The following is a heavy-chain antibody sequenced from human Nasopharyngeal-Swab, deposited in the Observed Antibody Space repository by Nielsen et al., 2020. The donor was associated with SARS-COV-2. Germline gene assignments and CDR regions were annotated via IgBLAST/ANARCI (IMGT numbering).Heavy chain of an antibody. CDR3: ARWNEEGARGYKGMDV. V-gene: IGHV3-30*03. J-gene: IGHJ6*02. D-gene: IGHD1-1*01. CDR2: ISHDGRFE. Sequence: DRQAPGKGLEWVTIISHDGRFESYADSVKGRFTTSRDTSKNTLSLQMSSLRTGDTAVYYCARWNEEGARGYKGMDVWGQGTTVTVSS.